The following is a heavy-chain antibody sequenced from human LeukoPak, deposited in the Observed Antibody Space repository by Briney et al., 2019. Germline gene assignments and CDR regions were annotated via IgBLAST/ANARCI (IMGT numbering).Heavy chain of an antibody. V-gene: IGHV3-66*04. J-gene: IGHJ4*02. CDR3: ARHWDRIAAAGTTFDY. CDR2: IYSGGST. Sequence: PGGSLRLSCAASEFSVGSNYMTWVRQAPGKGLEWVSLIYSGGSTYYADSGKGRFTISRDNSKHTLYLHMNSLRAEDTAVYSCARHWDRIAAAGTTFDYWGQGTLVTVSS. CDR1: EFSVGSNY. D-gene: IGHD6-13*01.